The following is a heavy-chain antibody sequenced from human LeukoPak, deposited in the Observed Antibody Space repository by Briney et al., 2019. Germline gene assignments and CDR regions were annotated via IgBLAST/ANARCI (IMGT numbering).Heavy chain of an antibody. CDR1: GFTFSSYA. CDR2: ISGGGGTK. CDR3: ARSAVAGRGGYYFDY. J-gene: IGHJ4*02. V-gene: IGHV3-23*01. D-gene: IGHD6-19*01. Sequence: GGSLRLSCAASGFTFSSYAMSWVRQAPGKGLEWVSAISGGGGTKYYADSVKGRFTISRDSSKNSLYLQMNSLRAEDTAVYYCARSAVAGRGGYYFDYWGQGTLVTVSS.